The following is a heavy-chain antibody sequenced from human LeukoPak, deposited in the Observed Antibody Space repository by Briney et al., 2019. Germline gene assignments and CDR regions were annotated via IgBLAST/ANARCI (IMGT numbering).Heavy chain of an antibody. D-gene: IGHD1-26*01. CDR1: GGSISSYH. J-gene: IGHJ4*02. V-gene: IGHV4-4*07. Sequence: SETLSLTCTVSGGSISSYHWSWIRQPAGKGLEWIGRMHPSGSTNYNPSLKSRITMTVDTSKNQFSLKLSSVTAADTAVYYCAREGWDADPRVSDYWGQGTLVTVSS. CDR3: AREGWDADPRVSDY. CDR2: MHPSGST.